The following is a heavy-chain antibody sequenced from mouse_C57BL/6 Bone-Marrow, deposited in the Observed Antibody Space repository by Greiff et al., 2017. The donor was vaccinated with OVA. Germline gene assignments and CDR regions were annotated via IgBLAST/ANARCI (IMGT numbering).Heavy chain of an antibody. CDR2: IHPNSGST. D-gene: IGHD1-1*01. CDR3: ATTVVATSDY. CDR1: GYTFTSYW. J-gene: IGHJ2*01. V-gene: IGHV1-64*01. Sequence: VQLQQPGAELVKPGASVKLSCKASGYTFTSYWMHWVKQRPGQGLEWIGMIHPNSGSTNYNEKFKSKATLTVDKSSSTAYMQLISLTSEDSAVYYCATTVVATSDYWGQGTTLTVSS.